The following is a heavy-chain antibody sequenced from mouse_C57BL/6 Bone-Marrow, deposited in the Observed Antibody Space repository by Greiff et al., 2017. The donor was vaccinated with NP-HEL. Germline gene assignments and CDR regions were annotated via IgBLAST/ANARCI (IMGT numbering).Heavy chain of an antibody. CDR3: ARWGTTVVARHY. CDR1: GYTFTSYW. J-gene: IGHJ2*01. D-gene: IGHD1-1*01. CDR2: IHPNSGST. Sequence: QVHVKQPGAELVKPGASVKLSCKASGYTFTSYWMHWVKQRPGQGLEWIGMIHPNSGSTNYNEKFKSKATLTVDKSSSTAYMQLSSLTSEDSAVYYCARWGTTVVARHYWGQGTTLTVSS. V-gene: IGHV1-64*01.